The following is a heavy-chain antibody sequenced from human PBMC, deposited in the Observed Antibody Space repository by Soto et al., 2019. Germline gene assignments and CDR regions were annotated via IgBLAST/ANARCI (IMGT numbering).Heavy chain of an antibody. V-gene: IGHV1-18*04. CDR1: GYTFTSYG. J-gene: IGHJ5*02. D-gene: IGHD3-3*01. CDR3: ARDPHEFWTSYWFDP. Sequence: ASVKVSCKASGYTFTSYGINWVRQAPGQGLELMGWISAYDGKTTYAEKFQGRVTLTTDTSTSTAYMELKSLRSDDTAIYYCARDPHEFWTSYWFDPWGQGTPVTVSS. CDR2: ISAYDGKT.